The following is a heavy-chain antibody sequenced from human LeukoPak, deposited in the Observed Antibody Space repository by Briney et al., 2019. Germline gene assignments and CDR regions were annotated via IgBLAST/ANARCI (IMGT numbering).Heavy chain of an antibody. CDR2: ICSPGTN. J-gene: IGHJ3*02. CDR3: ARGIGTSYDSSRDAFDM. V-gene: IGHV4-61*02. CDR1: AGSISSGDYY. D-gene: IGHD3-22*01. Sequence: SQTLSLTCTVSAGSISSGDYYWRWIRQPAGRGLEWIGRICSPGTNYNYNPSLKSRVTISIDTSNNQFSLKLTSVTAADTAVYYCARGIGTSYDSSRDAFDMWGQGTMVTVSS.